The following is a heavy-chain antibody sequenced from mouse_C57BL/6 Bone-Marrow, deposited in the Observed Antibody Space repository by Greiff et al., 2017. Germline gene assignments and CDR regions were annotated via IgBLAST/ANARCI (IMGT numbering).Heavy chain of an antibody. J-gene: IGHJ3*01. CDR2: IYPRSGNT. CDR3: AKGGYYGPFAY. V-gene: IGHV1-81*01. D-gene: IGHD1-2*01. CDR1: GYTFTSYG. Sequence: QVQLMESGAELARPGASVKLSCKASGYTFTSYGISWVKQRTGQGLEWIGEIYPRSGNTYYNEKFKGKATLSADKSSSTAYMELRRLTSADSAVYCCAKGGYYGPFAYWGQGTLVTVSA.